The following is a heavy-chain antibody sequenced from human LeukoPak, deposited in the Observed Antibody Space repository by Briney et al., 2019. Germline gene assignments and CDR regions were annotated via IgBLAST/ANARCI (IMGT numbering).Heavy chain of an antibody. V-gene: IGHV3-23*01. D-gene: IGHD6-19*01. J-gene: IGHJ4*02. CDR3: AKEVSWRVAGTMGLDY. CDR2: ISSGSDYT. Sequence: GGSLRLSCSASGXSFSSHGMSWVRQAPWKGPEWVARISSGSDYTFYADSVKGRFTIYRDNSKNTLYLQLNSLRAEDTAVYYCAKEVSWRVAGTMGLDYWGQGTLVTVSS. CDR1: GXSFSSHG.